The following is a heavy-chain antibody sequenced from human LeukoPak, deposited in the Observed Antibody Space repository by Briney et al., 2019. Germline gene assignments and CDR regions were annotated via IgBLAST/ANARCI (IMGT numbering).Heavy chain of an antibody. Sequence: SETLSLTCTVSGGSISSAGFYWSWIRQPAGKGLEWIGRMETIGTTSYNPSLRSRVTISIDTSKNQFSLRLTSVTAADTAVYYCARDGGTYITETSTDRHNWMDPWGKGSLVTVSS. V-gene: IGHV4-61*02. J-gene: IGHJ5*02. CDR2: METIGTT. CDR3: ARDGGTYITETSTDRHNWMDP. CDR1: GGSISSAGFY. D-gene: IGHD1-20*01.